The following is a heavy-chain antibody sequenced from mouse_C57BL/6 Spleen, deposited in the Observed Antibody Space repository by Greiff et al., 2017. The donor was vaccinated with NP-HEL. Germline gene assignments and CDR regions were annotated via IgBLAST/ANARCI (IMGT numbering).Heavy chain of an antibody. J-gene: IGHJ2*01. CDR3: ARSRAYYGNPYLDY. CDR1: GFTFSDYG. CDR2: ISSGSSTI. D-gene: IGHD2-10*01. V-gene: IGHV5-17*01. Sequence: EVHLVESGGGLVKPGGSLKLSCAASGFTFSDYGMHWVRQAPEKGLEWVAYISSGSSTIYYADTVKGRFTISRDNAKNTLFLQMTSLRSEDTAMYYCARSRAYYGNPYLDYWGQGTTLTVSS.